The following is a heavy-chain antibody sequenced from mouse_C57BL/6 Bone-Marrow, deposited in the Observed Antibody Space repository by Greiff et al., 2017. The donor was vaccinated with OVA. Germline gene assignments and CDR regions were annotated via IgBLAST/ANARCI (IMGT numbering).Heavy chain of an antibody. CDR1: GFSLTSYG. Sequence: VKLMESGPGLVAPSQSLSITCTVSGFSLTSYGVDWVRQSPGKGLEWLGVIWGVGSTNYNSALKSRLSISKDNSKSQVFLKMNSLQTDDTAMYYCASLLWSFDYWGQGTTLTVSS. D-gene: IGHD2-1*01. CDR2: IWGVGST. CDR3: ASLLWSFDY. V-gene: IGHV2-6*01. J-gene: IGHJ2*01.